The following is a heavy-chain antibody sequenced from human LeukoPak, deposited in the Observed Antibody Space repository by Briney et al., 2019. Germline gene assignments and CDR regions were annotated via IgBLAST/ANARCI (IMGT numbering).Heavy chain of an antibody. Sequence: GGSLTLLCAASGFTFDDYAMLWVRHAPGKGVEGVSGFSWNSGSIGYADSVKGRFTISRDNAKNSLYLQMNSLRAEDTALYYCAKGGLSYYYYMDVWGKGTTVTISS. CDR2: FSWNSGSI. CDR1: GFTFDDYA. CDR3: AKGGLSYYYYMDV. J-gene: IGHJ6*03. V-gene: IGHV3-9*01. D-gene: IGHD2-15*01.